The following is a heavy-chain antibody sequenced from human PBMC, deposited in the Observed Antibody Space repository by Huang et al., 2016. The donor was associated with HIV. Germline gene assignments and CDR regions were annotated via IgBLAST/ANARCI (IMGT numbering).Heavy chain of an antibody. CDR3: AREVRSVDTDRPDGYYYRGLDV. Sequence: QLRESGPGLVTPSETLSLTCSASGTSMTSSTFYWGWFRQPPGRGLEWVGSVYFLGNTYTHPARKSRVTISIDTANKQYSMRLTAVTAADTAVYFCAREVRSVDTDRPDGYYYRGLDVWGQGTTVIVSS. CDR2: VYFLGNT. CDR1: GTSMTSSTFY. V-gene: IGHV4-39*02. D-gene: IGHD2-2*03. J-gene: IGHJ6*02.